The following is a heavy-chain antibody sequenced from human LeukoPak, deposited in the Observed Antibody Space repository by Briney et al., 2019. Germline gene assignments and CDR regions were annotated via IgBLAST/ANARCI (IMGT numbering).Heavy chain of an antibody. V-gene: IGHV3-49*03. CDR3: SRSTWRYTMDV. CDR2: IRNTVYGGTI. D-gene: IGHD5-24*01. Sequence: GGSLRLSCSVSGFKFADYDMSWLRQAPGKGLEWVGFIRNTVYGGTIKYAAAVKGRFTISRDDSKSIAYLQTNSLQTEDTAVYFCSRSTWRYTMDVWGQGTTVTVS. J-gene: IGHJ6*02. CDR1: GFKFADYD.